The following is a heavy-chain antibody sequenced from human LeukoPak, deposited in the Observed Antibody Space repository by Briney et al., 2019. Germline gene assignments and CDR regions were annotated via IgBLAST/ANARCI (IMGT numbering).Heavy chain of an antibody. D-gene: IGHD2-21*01. V-gene: IGHV4-59*01. J-gene: IGHJ3*02. CDR2: IYYSGST. CDR1: GGSISSYY. CDR3: ARIYCGGDCSIFDI. Sequence: SETLSLTCTVSGGSISSYYWSWIRQPPGKGLEWIGYIYYSGSTNYNPSLKSRVPISVDTSKNQFSLKLSSVTAADTAVYYCARIYCGGDCSIFDIWGQGTMVTVSS.